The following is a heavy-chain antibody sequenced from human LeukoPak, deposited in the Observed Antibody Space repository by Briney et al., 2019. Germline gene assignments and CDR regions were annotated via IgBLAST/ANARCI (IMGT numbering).Heavy chain of an antibody. CDR3: ATAGYCESTSCLQPCSFHS. D-gene: IGHD2-2*01. Sequence: GGSLRLSCAASRFTFDDYTVRWVSQGPGEGLEWVSVISSDESTTYYAASVKGRFTISRDNSKNPISLKLTSLRTEDTALYYCATAGYCESTSCLQPCSFHSSGEGTLVTVSS. J-gene: IGHJ4*02. V-gene: IGHV3-43*01. CDR1: RFTFDDYT. CDR2: ISSDESTT.